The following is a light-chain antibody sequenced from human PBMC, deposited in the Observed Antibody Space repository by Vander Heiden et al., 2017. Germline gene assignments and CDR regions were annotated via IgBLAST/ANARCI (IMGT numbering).Light chain of an antibody. J-gene: IGLJ3*02. CDR3: QYSESYRSGWV. CDR1: SSNIGAGYD. V-gene: IGLV1-40*01. CDR2: GDS. Sequence: QSALTQPPSVSGAPGQRVTISCPGSSSNIGAGYDVSWDQQLPGTEPKHLIDGDSKRLSGVPDRFSSGKPGTYGARGTKGVQAEDEADDYCQYSESYRSGWVFGGGTNLTVL.